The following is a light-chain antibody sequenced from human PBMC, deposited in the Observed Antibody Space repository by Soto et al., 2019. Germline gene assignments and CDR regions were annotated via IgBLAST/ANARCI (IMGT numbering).Light chain of an antibody. CDR2: SNN. CDR1: SSNIGSNT. CDR3: ATWADGLNSYV. J-gene: IGLJ1*01. Sequence: QSVLTQPPSASGTPGQRVTISCSGSSSNIGSNTVSWYQQLPQRAPKLLIFSNNQRPSGVPDRFSGSKSGTSASLAISGLRSEDEDDYYCATWADGLNSYVFGTGTKLTVL. V-gene: IGLV1-44*01.